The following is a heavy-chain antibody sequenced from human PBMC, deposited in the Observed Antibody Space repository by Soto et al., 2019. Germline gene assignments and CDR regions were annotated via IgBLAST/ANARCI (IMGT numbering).Heavy chain of an antibody. CDR1: GGSFSGYY. D-gene: IGHD3-9*01. CDR2: INHSGST. Sequence: SETLSLTCAVYGGSFSGYYWSWIRQPPGKGLEWIGEINHSGSTNYNPSLKSRVTISVDTSKNQFSRKLSSVTAADTAVYYCARGYDILTGYYYYYYYMDVWGKGTTVTVSS. CDR3: ARGYDILTGYYYYYYYMDV. J-gene: IGHJ6*03. V-gene: IGHV4-34*01.